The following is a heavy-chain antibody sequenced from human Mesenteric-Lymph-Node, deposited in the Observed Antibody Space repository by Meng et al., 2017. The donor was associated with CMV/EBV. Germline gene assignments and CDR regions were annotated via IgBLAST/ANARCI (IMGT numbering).Heavy chain of an antibody. CDR2: IWHDGTNQ. D-gene: IGHD3-10*01. CDR3: AKTFYSGSGTYYTLDY. Sequence: GESLKISCAASGFIFSNYGMYWVRQAPGKGLEWVALIWHDGTNQKYADSVKGRFTISRDNSKETLYLQMNSLRAEDTAVYYCAKTFYSGSGTYYTLDYWGQGTLVTVPQ. CDR1: GFIFSNYG. V-gene: IGHV3-33*06. J-gene: IGHJ4*02.